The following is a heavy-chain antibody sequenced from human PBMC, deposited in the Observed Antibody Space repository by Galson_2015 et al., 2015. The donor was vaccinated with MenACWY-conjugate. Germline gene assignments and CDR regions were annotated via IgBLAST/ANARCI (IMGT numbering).Heavy chain of an antibody. CDR1: GFTFSSYR. CDR2: ISSSSSYI. V-gene: IGHV3-21*01. CDR3: ARSYYATNWFDP. Sequence: SLRLSCAASGFTFSSYRMNWVRQAPGKGLEWASSISSSSSYIYYADSVKGRFTISRDNAKNSLYLQMNSLRAEDTAVYYCARSYYATNWFDPWGQGTLVTVSS. D-gene: IGHD3-3*01. J-gene: IGHJ5*02.